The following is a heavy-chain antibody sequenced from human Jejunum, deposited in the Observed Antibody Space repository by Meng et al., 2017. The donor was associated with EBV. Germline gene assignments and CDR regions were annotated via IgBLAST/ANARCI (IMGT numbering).Heavy chain of an antibody. CDR1: GGSVSSGTYY. Sequence: GPLQEPGPGLVKPPETLSLHCTVSGGSVSSGTYYWTWIRQPPGKGLEWIGYIYNSGSTNYNPSLKSRVTISLDTSKNQFSLKLSSVTAADTAMYYCARNWNFWGQGTLVTVSS. CDR2: IYNSGST. V-gene: IGHV4-61*01. D-gene: IGHD1-1*01. J-gene: IGHJ4*02. CDR3: ARNWNF.